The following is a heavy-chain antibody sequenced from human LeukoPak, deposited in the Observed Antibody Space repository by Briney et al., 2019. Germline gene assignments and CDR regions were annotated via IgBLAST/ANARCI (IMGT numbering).Heavy chain of an antibody. CDR2: ISGSGVTT. CDR1: GFTFSSYA. CDR3: ARDIVGATWFDY. V-gene: IGHV3-23*01. D-gene: IGHD1-26*01. J-gene: IGHJ4*02. Sequence: GGSLRLSCEASGFTFSSYAMSWVRQAPGKGLEWVSAISGSGVTTHYAGSVKGRFTISRDNSKNTLYLQMNSLRAEDTAVYYCARDIVGATWFDYWGQGTLVTVS.